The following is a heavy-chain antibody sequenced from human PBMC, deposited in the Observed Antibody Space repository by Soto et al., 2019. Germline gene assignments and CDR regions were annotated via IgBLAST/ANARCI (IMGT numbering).Heavy chain of an antibody. CDR2: IYYSGST. Sequence: SETLSLTCTVSGGSISSGGYYWSWIRQHPGKGLEWIGYIYYSGSTYYNPSLKSRVTISVDTSKNQFSLKLSSVTAADTAVYYWAGGGLYNWHNRPYYFGEWGQGTLVNVAS. V-gene: IGHV4-31*03. J-gene: IGHJ4*02. CDR1: GGSISSGGYY. CDR3: AGGGLYNWHNRPYYFGE. D-gene: IGHD1-20*01.